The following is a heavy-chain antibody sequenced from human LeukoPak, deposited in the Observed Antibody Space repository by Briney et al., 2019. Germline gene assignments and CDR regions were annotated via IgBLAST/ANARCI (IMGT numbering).Heavy chain of an antibody. CDR3: ARDRGWEVFDY. Sequence: SEALSLTCTVSGGSVSSGYYYWSWIRQSPGRGLEWIGNMYYSGTTTYNPSLKSRVTISRGTSKNQFSLNLSSVTSLDTALYYCARDRGWEVFDYWGQGILVTVSS. V-gene: IGHV4-61*01. J-gene: IGHJ4*02. CDR2: MYYSGTT. D-gene: IGHD1-26*01. CDR1: GGSVSSGYYY.